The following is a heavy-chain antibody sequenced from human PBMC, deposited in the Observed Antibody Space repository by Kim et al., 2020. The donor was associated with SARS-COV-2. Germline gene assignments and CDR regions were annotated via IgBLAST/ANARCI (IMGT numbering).Heavy chain of an antibody. CDR1: GGSFSGYY. D-gene: IGHD6-13*01. J-gene: IGHJ4*02. Sequence: SETLSLTCAVYGGSFSGYYWSWIRQPPGKGLEWIGEINHSGSTNYNPSLKSRVTISVDTSKNQFSLKLSSVTAADTAVYYCARIHRYSSPGDDYWGQGT. CDR3: ARIHRYSSPGDDY. CDR2: INHSGST. V-gene: IGHV4-34*01.